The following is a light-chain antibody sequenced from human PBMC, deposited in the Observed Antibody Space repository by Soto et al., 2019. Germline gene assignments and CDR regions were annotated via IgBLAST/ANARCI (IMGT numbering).Light chain of an antibody. CDR2: GAS. CDR3: QQYNNWPPYT. J-gene: IGKJ2*01. Sequence: DIVMTQSPNVVSVSPGDRATLFCRASQNIDTNLGRYQQRLGRPPRLVIYGASSRVSGVPARFSGSGSGTEFSLTISDLQSEDSGLYFCQQYNNWPPYTFGQGTKLEIK. V-gene: IGKV3-15*01. CDR1: QNIDTN.